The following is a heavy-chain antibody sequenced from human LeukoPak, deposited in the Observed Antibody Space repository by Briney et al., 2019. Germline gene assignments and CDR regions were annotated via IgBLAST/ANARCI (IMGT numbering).Heavy chain of an antibody. D-gene: IGHD3-22*01. CDR2: INHSGST. CDR1: GGSFSGYY. V-gene: IGHV4-34*01. J-gene: IGHJ5*02. CDR3: AYYDSSGYDYPVGWFDP. Sequence: SETLSLTCAVYGGSFSGYYWSWIRQPPGKGLEWIGEINHSGSTNCNPSLKSRVTISVDTPKNQFSLKLSSVTAADTAVYYCAYYDSSGYDYPVGWFDPWGQGTLVTVSS.